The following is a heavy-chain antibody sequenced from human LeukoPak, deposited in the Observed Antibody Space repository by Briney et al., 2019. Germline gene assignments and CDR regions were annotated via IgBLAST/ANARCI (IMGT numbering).Heavy chain of an antibody. CDR1: GYTFTGYY. CDR2: INPNSGGT. J-gene: IGHJ4*02. CDR3: TRGVNYYDSSAVLDVFDY. V-gene: IGHV1-2*02. D-gene: IGHD3-22*01. Sequence: GASVKVSCKASGYTFTGYYMHWVRQAPGQGLEWMGWINPNSGGTNYAQKFQGRVTMTRDTSITTAYMDLSRLRSDDTAVYYCTRGVNYYDSSAVLDVFDYWGQGTLVTVSS.